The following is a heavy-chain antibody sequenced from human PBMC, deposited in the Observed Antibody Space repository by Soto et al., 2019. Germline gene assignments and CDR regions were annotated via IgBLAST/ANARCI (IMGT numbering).Heavy chain of an antibody. CDR1: GFTVSSNY. D-gene: IGHD3-9*01. J-gene: IGHJ4*02. Sequence: GGSLRLSCAASGFTVSSNYMSWVRQAPGKRLEWVSVIYSGGSTYYADSVKGRFTISRDNSKNTLYLQMNSLRAEDTAVYYCARDGYDILTGSGDYWGQGTLVTVSS. CDR2: IYSGGST. V-gene: IGHV3-66*01. CDR3: ARDGYDILTGSGDY.